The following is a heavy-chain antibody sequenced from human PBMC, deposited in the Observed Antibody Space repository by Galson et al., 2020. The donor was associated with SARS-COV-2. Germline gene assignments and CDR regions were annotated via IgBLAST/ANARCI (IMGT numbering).Heavy chain of an antibody. D-gene: IGHD6-13*01. CDR2: IYYSGTT. CDR3: ARVAAAVKGAFDI. CDR1: GDSVTSGGYY. V-gene: IGHV4-31*03. J-gene: IGHJ3*02. Sequence: ASETLSLTCSVSGDSVTSGGYYWSWVRQHPGKGLEWIGYIYYSGTTYYNTSIQSRLTISVDTSKNQFSLKMTSLTAADTAVYYCARVAAAVKGAFDIWGQGTMVTVSS.